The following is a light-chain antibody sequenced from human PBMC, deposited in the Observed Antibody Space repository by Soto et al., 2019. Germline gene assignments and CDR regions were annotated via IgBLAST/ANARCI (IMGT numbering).Light chain of an antibody. CDR2: EVS. CDR1: SSDVGGYNY. V-gene: IGLV2-14*01. Sequence: QSVLTQPASVSGSPGQSITISCTGTSSDVGGYNYVSWYQQHPGKAHKLMIYEVSNRPSLVSNRFSGSKSGNTASLTISGLPAEAEADYSCSSYTSSSTLVVFGGGTKLTFL. CDR3: SSYTSSSTLVV. J-gene: IGLJ2*01.